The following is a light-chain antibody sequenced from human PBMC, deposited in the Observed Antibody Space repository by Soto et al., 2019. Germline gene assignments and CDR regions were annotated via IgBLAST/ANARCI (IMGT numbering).Light chain of an antibody. CDR3: QQSYSTPRT. Sequence: DIPMTQSPSSLSASVGDRVTITCRASQSITNYLNWYQQKPGEAPNLLIYAASSLQSGVPSRFSGGGSGTDFTLTISSLQPEDFATYYCQQSYSTPRTFGQGTKVEIK. CDR2: AAS. V-gene: IGKV1-39*01. J-gene: IGKJ1*01. CDR1: QSITNY.